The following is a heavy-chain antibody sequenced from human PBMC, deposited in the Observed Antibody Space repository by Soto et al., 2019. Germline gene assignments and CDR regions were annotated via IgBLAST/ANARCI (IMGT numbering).Heavy chain of an antibody. D-gene: IGHD5-12*01. Sequence: GASVKVSCKASGYTFTGYYMHWVRQAPGQGLEWMGWINPNSGGTNYAQKFQGWVTMTRDTSISTAYMELSRLRSDDTAVYHCARSERIVATIPKSRAFDIWGQGTMVTVSS. J-gene: IGHJ3*02. V-gene: IGHV1-2*04. CDR2: INPNSGGT. CDR1: GYTFTGYY. CDR3: ARSERIVATIPKSRAFDI.